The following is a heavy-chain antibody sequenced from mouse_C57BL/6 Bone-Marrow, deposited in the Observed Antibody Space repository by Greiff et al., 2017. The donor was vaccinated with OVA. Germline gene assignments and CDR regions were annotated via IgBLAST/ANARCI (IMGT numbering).Heavy chain of an antibody. J-gene: IGHJ4*01. Sequence: EVQLQESGPGLVKPSQSLSLTCSVTGYSITSGYYWYWIRQFPGNKLEWMGYRSYDGSNNYNPSLKNPISITRDTSKNQFFLKLNSVTTEDTATYYCASDGTFYSMDYWGQGTSVTVSS. CDR3: ASDGTFYSMDY. V-gene: IGHV3-6*01. CDR1: GYSITSGYY. D-gene: IGHD2-14*01. CDR2: RSYDGSN.